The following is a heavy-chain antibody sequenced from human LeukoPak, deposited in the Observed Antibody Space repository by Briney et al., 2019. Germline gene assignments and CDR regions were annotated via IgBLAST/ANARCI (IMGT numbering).Heavy chain of an antibody. J-gene: IGHJ4*02. CDR3: ARDTFKGSYSGSFDY. CDR2: IKQDGSEK. V-gene: IGHV3-7*01. Sequence: GGSLRLSCAPSGFTFSSYWMSWVRQAPGRGLEWVANIKQDGSEKYYVDSVKGRFTISRDNAKNSLYLQMNSLRAEDTAVYYCARDTFKGSYSGSFDYWGQGTLVTVSS. CDR1: GFTFSSYW. D-gene: IGHD1-26*01.